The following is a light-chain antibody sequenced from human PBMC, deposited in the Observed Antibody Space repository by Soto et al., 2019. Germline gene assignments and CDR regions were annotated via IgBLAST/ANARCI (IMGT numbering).Light chain of an antibody. CDR2: AAS. V-gene: IGKV1-39*01. J-gene: IGKJ5*01. Sequence: IRMTQSASSLSASVGDRVTITCRASQSISNYLNWYQQKPGKAPNLLIHAASSLQSGVPPRFSGSGSGTDFTLTISSLQPEDFATYFCQQSYRNPITFGQGTRLEIK. CDR1: QSISNY. CDR3: QQSYRNPIT.